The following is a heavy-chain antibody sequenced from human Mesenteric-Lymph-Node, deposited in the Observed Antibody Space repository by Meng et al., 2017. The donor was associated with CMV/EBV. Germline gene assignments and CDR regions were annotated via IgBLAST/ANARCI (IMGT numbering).Heavy chain of an antibody. V-gene: IGHV3-9*01. Sequence: SLKISCATSGFTFDEFAMHWVRQAPGKGPEWVSGISWNSGSIGYADSVKGRFTISRDSAKNSLYLQMNSLRAGDTAVYYCASGYLNGMDVWGQGTTVTVSS. CDR2: ISWNSGSI. D-gene: IGHD6-13*01. CDR1: GFTFDEFA. J-gene: IGHJ6*02. CDR3: ASGYLNGMDV.